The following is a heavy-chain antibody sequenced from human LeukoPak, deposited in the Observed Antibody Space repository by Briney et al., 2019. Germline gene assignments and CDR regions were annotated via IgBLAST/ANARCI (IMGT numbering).Heavy chain of an antibody. V-gene: IGHV1-2*02. CDR2: INPKSGST. J-gene: IGHJ4*02. D-gene: IGHD4-11*01. Sequence: ASVKVSCKASGYTFTSYGISWVRQAPGQGLEWVGWINPKSGSTSYAQKFQGRVTMTRDTSISTAYMELSSLRSDDTAVYYCAKVGVTLTVYYFDYWGQGTLITVSS. CDR1: GYTFTSYG. CDR3: AKVGVTLTVYYFDY.